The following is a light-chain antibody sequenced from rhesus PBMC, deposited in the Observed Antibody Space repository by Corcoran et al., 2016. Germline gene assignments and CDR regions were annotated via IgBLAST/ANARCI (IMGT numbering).Light chain of an antibody. CDR3: QQHKGYPLT. CDR1: QDISNA. CDR2: AAS. Sequence: DIHMTQSPSSLSASVGDKVSITCRASQDISNALAWFQQKPGKAPQLLIYAASILQSGVPSRFSGSGSGTDFTLTISSLQPEDFAVYYCQQHKGYPLTFGGGTEVAIK. J-gene: IGKJ4*01. V-gene: IGKV1-33*01.